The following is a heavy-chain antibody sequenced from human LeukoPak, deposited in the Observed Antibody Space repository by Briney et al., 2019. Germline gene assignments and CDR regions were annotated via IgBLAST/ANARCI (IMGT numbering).Heavy chain of an antibody. CDR1: GFTFSSYG. V-gene: IGHV3-33*01. CDR2: IWYDGSNK. D-gene: IGHD3-22*01. J-gene: IGHJ4*02. CDR3: ARDFEDYYDSSGYLDY. Sequence: PGRSLRLSCAASGFTFSSYGMHWVRQAPGKGLEWVAVIWYDGSNKYYADSVKGRFTISRDNSKNTPYLQMNSLRAEDTAVYYCARDFEDYYDSSGYLDYWGQGTLVTVSS.